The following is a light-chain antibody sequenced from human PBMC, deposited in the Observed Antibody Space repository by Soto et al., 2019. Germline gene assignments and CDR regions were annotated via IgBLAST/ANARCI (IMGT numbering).Light chain of an antibody. CDR2: GAS. Sequence: MIMTQSPATLSVSQGDIVTLSCRTSHSVNSHVAWYQQKPGQAPRLLLYGASTRATGIPVRFSGSGFGTEFTLTISSPQSEDFAVYYCQQCKNWPLFGQGTKVDIK. J-gene: IGKJ1*01. CDR3: QQCKNWPL. CDR1: HSVNSH. V-gene: IGKV3-15*01.